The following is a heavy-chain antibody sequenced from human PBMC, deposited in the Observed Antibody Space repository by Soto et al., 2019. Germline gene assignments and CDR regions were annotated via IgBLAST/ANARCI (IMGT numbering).Heavy chain of an antibody. CDR1: GFTFRTYW. J-gene: IGHJ6*02. D-gene: IGHD5-18*01. Sequence: EVQLVESGGGLVQPGGSLRLSCAASGFTFRTYWLSWVRQVPGKGLEWVANINLDGSEKNYVDSVKGRFTISRDNARNSLYLQRSSLRAEDTALYYCGRDGSTSWYSYDYHGMDVWGQGTTVTVSS. CDR2: INLDGSEK. V-gene: IGHV3-7*05. CDR3: GRDGSTSWYSYDYHGMDV.